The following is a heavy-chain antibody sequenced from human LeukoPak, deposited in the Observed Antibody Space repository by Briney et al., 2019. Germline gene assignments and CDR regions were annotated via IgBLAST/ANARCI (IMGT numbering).Heavy chain of an antibody. CDR1: GFTFSHYS. Sequence: GGSLRISCAGSGFTFSHYSMHWVRQAPGKGLEYVSAIGGLGVATYYADSVKGRFTISRDNSKNTLYLQMDSLRTEGMAVYHCAREQGGWWYFDLWGRGTLVTVSS. V-gene: IGHV3-64*02. J-gene: IGHJ2*01. CDR2: IGGLGVAT. D-gene: IGHD3-16*01. CDR3: AREQGGWWYFDL.